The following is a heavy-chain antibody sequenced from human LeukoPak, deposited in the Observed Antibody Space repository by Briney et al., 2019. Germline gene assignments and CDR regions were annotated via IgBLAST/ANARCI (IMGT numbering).Heavy chain of an antibody. CDR2: INPRNDTT. CDR1: GYTFISYY. CDR3: TRVHDYRTSGEYFQH. Sequence: ASVKVSCKXSGYTFISYYIHWVRQAPGQGLEWVGIINPRNDTTSYAQRFQGRVTVTRDTTTTTVYMELSSLRSEDTAVYYCTRVHDYRTSGEYFQHWGQGTLVTVSS. D-gene: IGHD4-11*01. V-gene: IGHV1-46*03. J-gene: IGHJ1*01.